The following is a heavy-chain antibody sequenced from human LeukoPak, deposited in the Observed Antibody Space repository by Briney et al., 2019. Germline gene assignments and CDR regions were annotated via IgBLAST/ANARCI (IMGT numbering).Heavy chain of an antibody. CDR3: ARSSAAAGPNDY. J-gene: IGHJ4*02. CDR1: GGSISSYY. V-gene: IGHV4-4*07. D-gene: IGHD6-25*01. CDR2: IYTSGST. Sequence: SETLSLTCTVSGGSISSYYWSWIRQPAGKGLEWIGRIYTSGSTNYNPSLKSGVTMSVDTSKNQFSLKLSSVTAADTAVYYCARSSAAAGPNDYWGQGTLVTVSS.